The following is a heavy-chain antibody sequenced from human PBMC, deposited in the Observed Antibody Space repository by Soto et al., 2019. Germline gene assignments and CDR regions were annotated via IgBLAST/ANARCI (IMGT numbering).Heavy chain of an antibody. CDR1: GYTFTRYA. CDR3: ARETGSTPNFDY. D-gene: IGHD4-17*01. V-gene: IGHV1-3*01. Sequence: QVQLVQSGAEVKKPGASVRVSCKASGYTFTRYAIHWVRQAPVQRPEWMGWINAGTGSAKYSQKFQGRVTITRDTSASTAYMELSILTSEDTAVYYCARETGSTPNFDYWGQGTLVTVSS. J-gene: IGHJ4*02. CDR2: INAGTGSA.